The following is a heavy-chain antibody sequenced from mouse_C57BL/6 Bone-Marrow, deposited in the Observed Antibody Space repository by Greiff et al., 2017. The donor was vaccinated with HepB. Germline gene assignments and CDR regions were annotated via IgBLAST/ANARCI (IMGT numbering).Heavy chain of an antibody. V-gene: IGHV5-6*01. J-gene: IGHJ4*01. D-gene: IGHD1-1*01. CDR2: ISSGGSYT. Sequence: EVHLVESGGDLVKPGGSLKLSCAASGFTFSSYGMSWVRQTPDKRLECVATISSGGSYTYYPDSVKGRFTISRDNAKNTLYLQMSSLKSEDTAMYYCARHYYGSSPYAMDYWGQGTSVTVSS. CDR3: ARHYYGSSPYAMDY. CDR1: GFTFSSYG.